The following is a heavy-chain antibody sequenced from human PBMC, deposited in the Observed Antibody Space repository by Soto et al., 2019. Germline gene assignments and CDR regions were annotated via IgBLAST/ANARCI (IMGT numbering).Heavy chain of an antibody. CDR3: ARYGSGTYWVIWFDP. J-gene: IGHJ5*02. Sequence: SETLSLTCTVSGGSISSYYWSWIRQPPGKGLEWIGYIYYSGSTNYNPSLKSRVTISVDTSKNQFSLKLSSVTAADTAVYYCARYGSGTYWVIWFDPWVQGTLVTGS. V-gene: IGHV4-59*01. CDR2: IYYSGST. CDR1: GGSISSYY. D-gene: IGHD3-10*01.